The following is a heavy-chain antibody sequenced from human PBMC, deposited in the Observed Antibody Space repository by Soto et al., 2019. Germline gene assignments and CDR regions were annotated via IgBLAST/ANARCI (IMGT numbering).Heavy chain of an antibody. Sequence: SETLSLTCAVYGGSFSGYYWSGIRQPPGKGLEWIGEINHSGSTNYNPSLKSRVTISVDTSKNQFSLRLSSVNAADTAVYYCARGPGWSGRYYYGMDVWGQGNTATVSS. CDR2: INHSGST. D-gene: IGHD3-3*01. CDR3: ARGPGWSGRYYYGMDV. J-gene: IGHJ6*02. V-gene: IGHV4-34*01. CDR1: GGSFSGYY.